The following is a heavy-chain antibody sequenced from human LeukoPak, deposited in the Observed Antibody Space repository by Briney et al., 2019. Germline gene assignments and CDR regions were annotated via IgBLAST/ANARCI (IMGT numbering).Heavy chain of an antibody. CDR3: ARDLLRSGSYFY. CDR1: GFTFSTYN. D-gene: IGHD1-26*01. J-gene: IGHJ4*02. V-gene: IGHV3-48*01. Sequence: GGSLRLSCAASGFTFSTYNMNWVRQAPGKGLEWVSYINSGSNTIYYANSVNGRFTVSRDNAKNSLYLQMNSLRAEDAAVYYCARDLLRSGSYFYWGQGTLDTVSS. CDR2: INSGSNTI.